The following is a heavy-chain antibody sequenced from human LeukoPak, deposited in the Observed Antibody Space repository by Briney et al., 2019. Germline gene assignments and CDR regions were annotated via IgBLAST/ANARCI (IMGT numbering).Heavy chain of an antibody. CDR1: GFTFSNYP. V-gene: IGHV3-23*01. CDR2: IGGSAGDT. Sequence: GGSLRLSCAASGFTFSNYPMSWVRQAPGKGLEWVSSIGGSAGDTYYADSVKGRFAISRDNSKNTLYLQMNSLRAEDTAIYYCAHLSDEDLVHYWGQGTLVTVSS. CDR3: AHLSDEDLVHY. D-gene: IGHD3-10*01. J-gene: IGHJ4*02.